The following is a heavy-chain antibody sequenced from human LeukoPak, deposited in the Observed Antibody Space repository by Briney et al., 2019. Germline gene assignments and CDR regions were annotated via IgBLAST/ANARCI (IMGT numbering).Heavy chain of an antibody. J-gene: IGHJ6*02. V-gene: IGHV3-23*01. D-gene: IGHD2-21*01. CDR2: INAGGNTT. Sequence: PGGSLRLSCSVSGFTSTSFAMSWVRQAPGRGLEWVAIINAGGNTTYYADSVKGRFIISRDNSKNTMSVQMNRLRAEDTAVYYCAKEGEICFGRRCYSHYHYAMDAWGQGTTVTVSS. CDR3: AKEGEICFGRRCYSHYHYAMDA. CDR1: GFTSTSFA.